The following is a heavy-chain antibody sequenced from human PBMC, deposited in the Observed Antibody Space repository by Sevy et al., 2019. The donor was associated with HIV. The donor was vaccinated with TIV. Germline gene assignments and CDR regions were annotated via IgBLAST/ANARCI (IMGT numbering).Heavy chain of an antibody. V-gene: IGHV3-21*01. CDR2: ISSSSSYI. CDR1: GFTFSSYS. D-gene: IGHD3-3*01. CDR3: ARSDGGSDFWCGYYDY. Sequence: GGSLRLSCAASGFTFSSYSMNWVRQAPGKGLEWVSSISSSSSYIYYADSVKGRFTISRDNAKNTLYLQMNSLRAEDTAVYYCARSDGGSDFWCGYYDYWGQGTLVTVSS. J-gene: IGHJ4*02.